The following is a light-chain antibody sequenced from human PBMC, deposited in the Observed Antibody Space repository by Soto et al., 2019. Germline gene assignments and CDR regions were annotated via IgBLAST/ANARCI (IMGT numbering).Light chain of an antibody. CDR1: QSISSD. V-gene: IGKV1-39*01. CDR3: QQISSTPIT. CDR2: AAS. Sequence: ESQMTQSPYSLSAAVADRVTITCRTSQSISSDLNWYQQKAGKAPKLLIYAASSLQSGVPSRFSGSGSGTHFTLTISSLQPEDFATYYCQQISSTPITFGQGTRLEIK. J-gene: IGKJ5*01.